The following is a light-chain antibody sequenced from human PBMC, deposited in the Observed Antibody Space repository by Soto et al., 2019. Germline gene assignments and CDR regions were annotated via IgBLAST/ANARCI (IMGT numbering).Light chain of an antibody. CDR1: ISDVGGHGY. Sequence: QSALTQPASVSGSPGQSITISCTGTISDVGGHGYVSWYQQHPGKAPKLMIYEVTYRPSGVSDRFSGSKSGNTASLTISGLQAEDEADYYCSSYTSTSTLVVFGTGTKLTVL. J-gene: IGLJ1*01. V-gene: IGLV2-14*01. CDR2: EVT. CDR3: SSYTSTSTLVV.